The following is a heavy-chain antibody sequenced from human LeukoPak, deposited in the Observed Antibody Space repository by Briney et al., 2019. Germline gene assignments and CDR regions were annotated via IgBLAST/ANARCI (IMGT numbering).Heavy chain of an antibody. CDR2: ISSGGSTI. CDR3: ARAKSDSSGYIYDY. J-gene: IGHJ4*02. D-gene: IGHD3-22*01. Sequence: AGGSLRLSCAASTFTFRSYEMNWVRQAPGKGLEWVSYISSGGSTIYYADSVKGRFTVSRDIAKNSLYLQMNSLRAEDTAVYYCARAKSDSSGYIYDYWGQGTVVTVSS. V-gene: IGHV3-48*03. CDR1: TFTFRSYE.